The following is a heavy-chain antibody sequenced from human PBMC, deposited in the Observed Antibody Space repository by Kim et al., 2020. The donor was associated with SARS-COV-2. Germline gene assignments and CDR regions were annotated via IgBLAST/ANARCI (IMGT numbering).Heavy chain of an antibody. D-gene: IGHD3-3*01. J-gene: IGHJ6*02. CDR1: GFTFNTYG. CDR3: ARGPHYDSWSGYSDYYYGMDV. V-gene: IGHV3-33*01. Sequence: GGSLRLSCSVSGFTFNTYGMHWVRQAPGKGLEWVAVIWFDGSDQYYADSVKGRFTISRDNSKDTLYLQMRSLRVEDTAVYYCARGPHYDSWSGYSDYYYGMDVWGQGPTVTVSS. CDR2: IWFDGSDQ.